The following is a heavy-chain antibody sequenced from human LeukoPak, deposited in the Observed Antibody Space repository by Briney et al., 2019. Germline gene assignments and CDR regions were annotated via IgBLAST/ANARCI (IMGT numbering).Heavy chain of an antibody. V-gene: IGHV4-39*01. D-gene: IGHD2-2*01. CDR3: ASTALGYCSSTSCFTPHYFDY. CDR1: GGSISSSSYY. Sequence: SETLSLTCTVSGGSISSSSYYWGWIRQPPGKGLEWIGSIYYSGSTYYNPSLKSRVTTSVDTSKNQFSLKLSSVTAADTAVCYCASTALGYCSSTSCFTPHYFDYWGQGTLVTVSS. CDR2: IYYSGST. J-gene: IGHJ4*02.